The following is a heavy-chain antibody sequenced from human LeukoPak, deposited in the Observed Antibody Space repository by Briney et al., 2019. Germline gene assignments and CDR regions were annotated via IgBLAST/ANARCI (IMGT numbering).Heavy chain of an antibody. J-gene: IGHJ3*02. CDR2: IYYSGST. CDR1: GGSISSSSYY. CDR3: ARGDYDFWSGTDAFDI. Sequence: SETLSLTCTVSGGSISSSSYYWGWIRQPPGKGLEWIGSIYYSGSTYYNPSLKSRVTISVDTSKNQFSLKLSSVTAADTAVYYCARGDYDFWSGTDAFDIWGQGTMVTVSS. V-gene: IGHV4-39*07. D-gene: IGHD3-3*01.